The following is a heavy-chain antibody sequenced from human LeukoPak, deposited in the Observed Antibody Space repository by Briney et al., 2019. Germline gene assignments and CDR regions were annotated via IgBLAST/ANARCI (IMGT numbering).Heavy chain of an antibody. CDR1: GFTFSSYE. Sequence: PGGSLRLTCAASGFTFSSYEMNWVRQAPGKGLEWFSYNSSSGSTIYYADSVKGRFTISRDNAKNSLYLQMNSLRAEDTAVYYCARELNSYSGSYYLMDYWGQGTLVTVSS. CDR2: NSSSGSTI. J-gene: IGHJ4*02. D-gene: IGHD1-26*01. CDR3: ARELNSYSGSYYLMDY. V-gene: IGHV3-48*03.